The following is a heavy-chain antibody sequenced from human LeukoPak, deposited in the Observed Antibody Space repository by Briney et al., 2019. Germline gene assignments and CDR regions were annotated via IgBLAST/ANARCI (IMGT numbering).Heavy chain of an antibody. Sequence: PGGSLRLSCAASGFTFSSYWMSWVRQAPGKGLEWVANIKQDGSEKYYVDSVKGRFTISRDNAKNSLYLQMNNLRAEDTAVYYCARERWDIAVAGTGYYYYYGMDVWGQGTTVTVSS. V-gene: IGHV3-7*03. J-gene: IGHJ6*02. D-gene: IGHD6-19*01. CDR2: IKQDGSEK. CDR1: GFTFSSYW. CDR3: ARERWDIAVAGTGYYYYYGMDV.